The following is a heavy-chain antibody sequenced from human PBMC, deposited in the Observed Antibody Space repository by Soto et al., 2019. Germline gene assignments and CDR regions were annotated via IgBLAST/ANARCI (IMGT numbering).Heavy chain of an antibody. Sequence: GGSLRLSCAASGFTFSSYAMSWARQAPGKGLEWVSAISGSGGSTYYADSVKGRFTISRDNSKNTLYLQMNSLRAEDTAVYYCRSSWSDYYYYGMDVWGQGTTVTVSS. D-gene: IGHD6-13*01. CDR1: GFTFSSYA. CDR3: RSSWSDYYYYGMDV. J-gene: IGHJ6*02. CDR2: ISGSGGST. V-gene: IGHV3-23*01.